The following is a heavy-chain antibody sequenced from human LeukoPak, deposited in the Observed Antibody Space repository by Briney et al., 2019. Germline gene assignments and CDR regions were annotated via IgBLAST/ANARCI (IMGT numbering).Heavy chain of an antibody. CDR1: RFTFSSYS. CDR2: ISSSSSYI. V-gene: IGHV3-21*01. J-gene: IGHJ6*02. Sequence: GGSLRLSCATSRFTFSSYSMNWVRQAPGKGLEWVSSISSSSSYIYYADSVKGRFTISRDNAKNSPYLQMNSLRAEDTAVYYCARDGYLFASGMDVWGQGTTVTVSS. CDR3: ARDGYLFASGMDV. D-gene: IGHD6-13*01.